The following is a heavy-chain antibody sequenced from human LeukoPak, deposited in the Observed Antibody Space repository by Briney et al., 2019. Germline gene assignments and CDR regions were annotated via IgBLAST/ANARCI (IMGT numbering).Heavy chain of an antibody. V-gene: IGHV1-69*05. CDR2: IIPIFGTA. CDR1: GGTFSSYA. Sequence: GASVKVSCKASGGTFSSYAISWVRQAPGQGLEWMGGIIPIFGTANYAQKFQGRVTITTDESTSTAYMELSGLRAEDTAVYYCARFSSGWYVFDYWGQGTLVTVSS. CDR3: ARFSSGWYVFDY. J-gene: IGHJ4*02. D-gene: IGHD6-19*01.